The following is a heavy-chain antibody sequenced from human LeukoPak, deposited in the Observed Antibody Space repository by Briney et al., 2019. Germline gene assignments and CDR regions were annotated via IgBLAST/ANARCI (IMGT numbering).Heavy chain of an antibody. J-gene: IGHJ3*02. Sequence: ASVKVSCKASGYTFTSYAMHWVRQAPGQRLEWMGWINACNGNTKYSQKFQGRVTITRDTSASTAYMELSSLRSEDTAVYYCARDLCYDSSGYYGAFDIWGQGTMVTVSS. CDR1: GYTFTSYA. D-gene: IGHD3-22*01. CDR2: INACNGNT. CDR3: ARDLCYDSSGYYGAFDI. V-gene: IGHV1-3*01.